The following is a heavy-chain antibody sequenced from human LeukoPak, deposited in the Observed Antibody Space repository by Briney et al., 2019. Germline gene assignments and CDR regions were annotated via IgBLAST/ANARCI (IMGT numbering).Heavy chain of an antibody. D-gene: IGHD6-13*01. CDR3: AKGIAAAVDY. Sequence: GGSLRLSCAASGFTFSSYAVHWVRQAPGKGLEWVTVISYDGINEYYADSVKGRFTISRDNSKNTLYLQMNSLRAEDTAVYYCAKGIAAAVDYWGQGTLVTVSS. V-gene: IGHV3-30*04. J-gene: IGHJ4*02. CDR2: ISYDGINE. CDR1: GFTFSSYA.